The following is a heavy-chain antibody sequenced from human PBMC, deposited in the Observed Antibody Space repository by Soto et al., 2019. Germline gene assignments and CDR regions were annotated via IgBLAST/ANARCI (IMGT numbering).Heavy chain of an antibody. Sequence: GGSLRLSCAASGFTFSSYHMSWVRQAPGKGLEWVSVIYSGGSTYYADSVKGRFTISRDNSKNTLYLQMNSLRAEDTAVYYCARGLTSPRRYYDSSGYYFNPPYYFDYWGQGTLVTVSS. CDR1: GFTFSSYH. CDR2: IYSGGST. CDR3: ARGLTSPRRYYDSSGYYFNPPYYFDY. J-gene: IGHJ4*02. D-gene: IGHD3-22*01. V-gene: IGHV3-53*01.